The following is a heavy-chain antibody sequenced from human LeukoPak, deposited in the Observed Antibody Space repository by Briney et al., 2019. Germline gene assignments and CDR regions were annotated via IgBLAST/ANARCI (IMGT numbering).Heavy chain of an antibody. Sequence: SGPALVKPTQTLTLTCTFSGFSHSTSGMRVSWIRQPPGKALEWLARIDWDDDKFYSTSLKTRLTISKDASNHQVVLTTTKMDPVDTATYYCARTPYYYGSGKESDAFDIWGQGTMVTVSS. D-gene: IGHD3-10*01. CDR1: GFSHSTSGMR. J-gene: IGHJ3*02. CDR2: IDWDDDK. V-gene: IGHV2-70*04. CDR3: ARTPYYYGSGKESDAFDI.